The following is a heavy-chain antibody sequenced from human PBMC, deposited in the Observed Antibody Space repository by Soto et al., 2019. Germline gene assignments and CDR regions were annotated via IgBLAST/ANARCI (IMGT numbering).Heavy chain of an antibody. CDR3: ARNRATTGDFDY. Sequence: QVQLVQSGAEVKKPGASVKVSCRASGYTFTSYDINWVRQATGQGLEWLGWMNPNSGDTGYAQRFQGRXXXTXXXXXXXXXXXXXGLRSEDTAVYYCARNRATTGDFDYWGQGTLVTVSS. J-gene: IGHJ4*02. V-gene: IGHV1-8*01. D-gene: IGHD3-10*01. CDR1: GYTFTSYD. CDR2: MNPNSGDT.